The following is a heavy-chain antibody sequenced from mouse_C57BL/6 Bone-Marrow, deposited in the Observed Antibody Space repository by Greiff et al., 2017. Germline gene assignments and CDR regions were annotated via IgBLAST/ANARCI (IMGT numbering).Heavy chain of an antibody. V-gene: IGHV1-74*01. Sequence: QVQLQQSGAELVKPGASVKVSCKASGYTFTSYWMHWVKQRPGQGLEWIGRLHPSDSDTNYNQKFKGKATLTVDKSSSTAYMQLSSLTSEDSAVYYCAIGGFDYWGQGTTLTVSS. CDR2: LHPSDSDT. CDR1: GYTFTSYW. CDR3: AIGGFDY. J-gene: IGHJ2*01.